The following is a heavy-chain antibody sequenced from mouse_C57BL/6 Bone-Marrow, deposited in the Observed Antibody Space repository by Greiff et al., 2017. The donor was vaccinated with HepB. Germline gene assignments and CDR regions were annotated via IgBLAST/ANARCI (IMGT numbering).Heavy chain of an antibody. Sequence: EVQLQQSGAELVKPGASVKLSCKASGYTFTDYYMHWVKQRHGKSLEWIGDINPNNGGTNYNQKFKGKATLTVDKSSSTAYLELSSLTSEDTAVYYCARGDTKDAYYFGYWGQGTTLTVST. CDR2: INPNNGGT. CDR1: GYTFTDYY. V-gene: IGHV1-18*01. CDR3: ARGDTKDAYYFGY. J-gene: IGHJ2*01. D-gene: IGHD1-1*01.